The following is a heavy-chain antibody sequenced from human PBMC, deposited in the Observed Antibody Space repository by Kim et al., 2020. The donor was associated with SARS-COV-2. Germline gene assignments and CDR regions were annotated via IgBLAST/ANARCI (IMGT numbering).Heavy chain of an antibody. V-gene: IGHV1-69*13. CDR3: ARSVPYYYDSSGYYEGFDY. CDR2: IIPIFGTA. D-gene: IGHD3-22*01. Sequence: SVKVSCKASGGTFSSYAISWVRQAPGQGLEWMGGIIPIFGTANYAQKFQGRVTITADESTSTAYMELSSLRSEDTAVYYCARSVPYYYDSSGYYEGFDYWGQGTLVTVSS. CDR1: GGTFSSYA. J-gene: IGHJ4*02.